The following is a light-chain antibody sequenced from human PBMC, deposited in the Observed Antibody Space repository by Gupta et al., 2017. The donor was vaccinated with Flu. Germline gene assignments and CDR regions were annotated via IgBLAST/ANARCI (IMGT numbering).Light chain of an antibody. J-gene: IGKJ4*01. V-gene: IGKV1-39*01. Sequence: DIQMTQSPSSLSASIGDRVTITCRARLSVKKYLSWYQQQPGQAPKLLIYTTSTWKDGVPTRFSGGGFGIEFFLNITERQPEDVATYYCQHKLSTPVTFGRGTKVEVK. CDR1: LSVKKY. CDR2: TTS. CDR3: QHKLSTPVT.